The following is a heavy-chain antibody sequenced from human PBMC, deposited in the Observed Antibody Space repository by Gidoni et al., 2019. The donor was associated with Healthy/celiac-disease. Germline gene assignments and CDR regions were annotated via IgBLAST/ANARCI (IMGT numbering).Heavy chain of an antibody. V-gene: IGHV4-34*01. D-gene: IGHD1-26*01. CDR1: GGSFSGYY. J-gene: IGHJ4*02. CDR3: ASRAGGSYSGYY. CDR2: INHSGST. Sequence: QVQLQQWGAGLLKPSETLSLTCAVYGGSFSGYYWSWIRQPPGKGLEWIGEINHSGSTNYNPSLKSRVTISVDTSKNQFSLKLSSVTAADTAVYYCASRAGGSYSGYYWGQGTLVTVSS.